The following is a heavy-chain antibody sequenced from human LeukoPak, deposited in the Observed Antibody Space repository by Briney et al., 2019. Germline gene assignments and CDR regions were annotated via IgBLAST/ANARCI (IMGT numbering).Heavy chain of an antibody. CDR3: ARVDPDSSSTLEVFDY. D-gene: IGHD6-6*01. J-gene: IGHJ4*02. CDR2: IYYSGST. Sequence: SETLSLTCTVSGGSISSRSYYWGWIRQPPGKGLEWIGSIYYSGSTNYNPSLKSRVTISVDTSKNQFSLKLSSVTAADTAVYYCARVDPDSSSTLEVFDYWGQGTLVTVSS. V-gene: IGHV4-39*07. CDR1: GGSISSRSYY.